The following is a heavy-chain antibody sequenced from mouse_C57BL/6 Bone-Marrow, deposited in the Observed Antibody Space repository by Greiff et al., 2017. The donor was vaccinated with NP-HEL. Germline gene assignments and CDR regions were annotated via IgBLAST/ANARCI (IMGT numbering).Heavy chain of an antibody. CDR3: ARDLYSNYLYYFDY. D-gene: IGHD2-5*01. J-gene: IGHJ2*01. CDR2: IDPENGDT. CDR1: GFNIKDDY. V-gene: IGHV14-4*01. Sequence: VQLQQSGAELVRPGASVKLSCTASGFNIKDDYMHWMKQRPEQGLEWIGWIDPENGDTEYASKFQGKATITADTSSNTAYMQLSSLTSEDSAVYYCARDLYSNYLYYFDYWGQGTTLTVSS.